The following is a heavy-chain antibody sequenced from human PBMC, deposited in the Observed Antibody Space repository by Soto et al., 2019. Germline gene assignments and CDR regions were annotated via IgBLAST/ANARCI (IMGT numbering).Heavy chain of an antibody. CDR3: ARWFGELLVAIDY. CDR2: IWYDGSNK. V-gene: IGHV3-33*01. CDR1: GFTFSSYG. J-gene: IGHJ4*02. D-gene: IGHD3-10*01. Sequence: GGSLRLSCAASGFTFSSYGMHWVRQAPGKGLEWVAVIWYDGSNKYYADSVKGRFTISRDNSKNTLYLQMNSLRAEDTAVYYCARWFGELLVAIDYWGQGTLVTVSS.